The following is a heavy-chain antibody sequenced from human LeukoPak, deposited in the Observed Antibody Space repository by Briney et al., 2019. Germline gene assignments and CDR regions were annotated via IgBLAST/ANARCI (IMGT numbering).Heavy chain of an antibody. CDR3: ARGPSGYHNT. CDR1: GFTFSSYW. V-gene: IGHV3-74*01. CDR2: INSDGSST. J-gene: IGHJ4*02. D-gene: IGHD5-12*01. Sequence: PGGSLRLACAASGFTFSSYWMHWVRQAPGKGLVWVSSINSDGSSTSYADSVKGRFTISRDNAKNTLYLQMNSLRAEDTAVYYCARGPSGYHNTGGQGTLVTVSS.